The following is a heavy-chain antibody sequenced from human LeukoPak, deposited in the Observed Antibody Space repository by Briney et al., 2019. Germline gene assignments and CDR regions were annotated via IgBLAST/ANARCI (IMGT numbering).Heavy chain of an antibody. J-gene: IGHJ5*02. CDR1: GGSISSSSYY. Sequence: SETLSLTCTVSGGSISSSSYYWGWIRQPPGKGLEWIGSIYYSGSTYYNPSLKSRVTISVDTSKNQFSLKLSSVTAADTAVYYCARQLGYCSSTSCYCWFDPWGQGTLVTVSS. V-gene: IGHV4-39*01. CDR3: ARQLGYCSSTSCYCWFDP. D-gene: IGHD2-2*01. CDR2: IYYSGST.